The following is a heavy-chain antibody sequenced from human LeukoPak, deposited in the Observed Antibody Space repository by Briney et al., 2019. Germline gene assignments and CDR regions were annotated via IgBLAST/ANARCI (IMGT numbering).Heavy chain of an antibody. V-gene: IGHV3-48*01. CDR1: GFTFSSYS. Sequence: GGSLRLSCAASGFTFSSYSMNWVRQAPGKGLEWVSYISSSSSTIYYADSVKGRFTISRDNAKNSLYLQMNSLRAEDTAVYYCARDGVSDYYGSGSSIDYWGQGTLVTVSS. D-gene: IGHD3-10*01. CDR3: ARDGVSDYYGSGSSIDY. J-gene: IGHJ4*02. CDR2: ISSSSSTI.